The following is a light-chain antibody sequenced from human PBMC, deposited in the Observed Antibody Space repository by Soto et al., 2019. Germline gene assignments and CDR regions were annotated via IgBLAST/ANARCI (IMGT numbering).Light chain of an antibody. CDR2: GAS. J-gene: IGKJ1*01. CDR1: QSVSSSY. Sequence: EIVLTQSPGTLSLSPGERATLSCRASQSVSSSYLAWYQQKPGQAPRLLIYGASSRATGIPDRFSGSGSGTHFTLTISRLEPEDFAGYYFQQYGSSPRTFGQGTKVEMK. V-gene: IGKV3-20*01. CDR3: QQYGSSPRT.